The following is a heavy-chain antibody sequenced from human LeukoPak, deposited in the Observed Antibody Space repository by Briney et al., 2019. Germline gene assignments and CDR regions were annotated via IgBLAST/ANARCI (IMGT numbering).Heavy chain of an antibody. CDR1: GGTFSSYA. CDR2: IIPILGIA. CDR3: ARDYDFWSGYYTYAFDI. J-gene: IGHJ3*02. D-gene: IGHD3-3*01. V-gene: IGHV1-69*04. Sequence: SVKVSCKASGGTFSSYAISWVRQAPGQGLEWMGRIIPILGIANYAQKFQGRVTITTDESTSTAYMELSSLRSEDTAVYYCARDYDFWSGYYTYAFDIWGQGTMVTVSS.